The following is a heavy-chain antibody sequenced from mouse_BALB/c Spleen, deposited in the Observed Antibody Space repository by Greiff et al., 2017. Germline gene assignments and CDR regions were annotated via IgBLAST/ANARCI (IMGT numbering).Heavy chain of an antibody. CDR1: GFNIKDTY. J-gene: IGHJ2*01. Sequence: EVQLQQSGAELVKPGASVKLSCTASGFNIKDTYMHWVKQRPEQGLEWIGRIDPANGNTKYDPKFQGKATITADTSSNTAYLQLSSLTSEDTAVYYCARGIYYYGSSLDYWGQGTTLTVSS. CDR3: ARGIYYYGSSLDY. D-gene: IGHD1-1*01. V-gene: IGHV14-3*02. CDR2: IDPANGNT.